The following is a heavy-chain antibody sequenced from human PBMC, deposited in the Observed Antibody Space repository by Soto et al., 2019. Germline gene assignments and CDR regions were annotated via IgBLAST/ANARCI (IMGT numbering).Heavy chain of an antibody. CDR3: ASERPDGARLDP. Sequence: QVQLQESGPGLVKPSQTLSLTCTVSGGSISSGDYYWSWIRQPPGKGLEWIGYIYHSGSTYYNPSLKSRVTISVNTSKNQFSLKLSSVTAADTAVYYCASERPDGARLDPWGQGNPGHRLL. CDR2: IYHSGST. CDR1: GGSISSGDYY. J-gene: IGHJ5*02. V-gene: IGHV4-30-4*01. D-gene: IGHD6-6*01.